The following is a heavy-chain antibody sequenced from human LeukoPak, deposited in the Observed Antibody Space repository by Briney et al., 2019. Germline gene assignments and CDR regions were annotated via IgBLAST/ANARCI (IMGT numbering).Heavy chain of an antibody. V-gene: IGHV3-23*01. CDR1: GLTFSSYA. D-gene: IGHD4-17*01. J-gene: IGHJ4*02. CDR2: ISGSGGST. CDR3: AKFYYGDRKNADY. Sequence: GGSLRLSCAASGLTFSSYAMSWVRQAPGKGLEWVSAISGSGGSTYYADSVKGRFTIPRDNSKNTLYLQMNSLRAEDTAVYYCAKFYYGDRKNADYWGQGTLVTVSS.